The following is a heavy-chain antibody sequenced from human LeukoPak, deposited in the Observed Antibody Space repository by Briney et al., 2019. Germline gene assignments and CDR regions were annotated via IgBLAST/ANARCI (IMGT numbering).Heavy chain of an antibody. J-gene: IGHJ4*02. CDR3: AKDKIRRLVVAATYFDY. Sequence: GGSLRLSCAASGFTFSSYAMSWVRQAPGKGVEWVSAISGSGGSTYYADSVKGRFTISRDNSKNTLYLQMNSLRAEDTAVYYCAKDKIRRLVVAATYFDYWGQGTLVTVSS. V-gene: IGHV3-23*01. D-gene: IGHD2-15*01. CDR1: GFTFSSYA. CDR2: ISGSGGST.